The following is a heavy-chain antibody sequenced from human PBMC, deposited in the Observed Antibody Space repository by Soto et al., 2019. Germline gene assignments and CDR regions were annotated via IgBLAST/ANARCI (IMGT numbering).Heavy chain of an antibody. V-gene: IGHV1-69*13. CDR1: GGTFGSYA. D-gene: IGHD2-21*01. CDR2: IIPILNSP. J-gene: IGHJ6*02. Sequence: SVKVSCKASGGTFGSYAITWVRRAPGQGLEWLGGIIPILNSPAYAQKFQARVVITADEITNTAYMELNSLRFDDTAVYYCAREAPYCTSETCHKFYDMDVWGQGTTVTVSS. CDR3: AREAPYCTSETCHKFYDMDV.